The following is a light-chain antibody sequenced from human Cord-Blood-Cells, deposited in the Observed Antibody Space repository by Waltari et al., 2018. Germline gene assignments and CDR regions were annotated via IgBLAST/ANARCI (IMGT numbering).Light chain of an antibody. CDR3: QQRSNWLT. J-gene: IGKJ4*01. CDR1: QSVSSY. V-gene: IGKV3-11*01. Sequence: EIVLTQFPAPLSLSPGERATLSCRASQSVSSYLAWYQQKPGQAPRLLIYDASNRATGIPARFSGSGSGTDFTLTISSLEPEDFAVYYCQQRSNWLTFGGGTKVEIK. CDR2: DAS.